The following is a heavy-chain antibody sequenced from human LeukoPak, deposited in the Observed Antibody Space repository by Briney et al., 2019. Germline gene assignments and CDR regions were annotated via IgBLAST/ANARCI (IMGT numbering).Heavy chain of an antibody. CDR2: ITDSGGRT. D-gene: IGHD4-17*01. Sequence: GGSLRFSCADSGFTFRRYVMSWVRQAPGKGLEGVANITDSGGRTYYAYSVKGRFTISRDNSKNTLYLQMDSLRAEDTAVYYCARDRTVTRGYYYYYMDVWGKGTTVTVSS. CDR1: GFTFRRYV. V-gene: IGHV3-23*01. J-gene: IGHJ6*03. CDR3: ARDRTVTRGYYYYYMDV.